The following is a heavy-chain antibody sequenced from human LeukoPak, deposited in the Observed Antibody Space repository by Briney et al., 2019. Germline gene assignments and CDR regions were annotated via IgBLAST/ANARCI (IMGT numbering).Heavy chain of an antibody. D-gene: IGHD3-16*01. Sequence: TSETLSLTCTVSGGSIISYYWNWIRQPPGKGLEWIGYIYYSGSTNYNPSLKSRVTISIDTSKSHFSLKLSSVTAADTAVYYCARPLLDVWGRYSHAFDVWGQGTMVTVSS. J-gene: IGHJ3*01. CDR1: GGSIISYY. CDR3: ARPLLDVWGRYSHAFDV. V-gene: IGHV4-59*01. CDR2: IYYSGST.